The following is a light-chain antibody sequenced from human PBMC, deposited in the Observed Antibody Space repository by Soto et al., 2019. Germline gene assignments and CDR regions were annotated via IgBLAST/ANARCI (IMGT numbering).Light chain of an antibody. Sequence: EIVMTQSPATLSVSPGERATLSCRASQSVSSNVAWYQQKPGQAPRLLIYGASTRATGIPASFSGSWSGTEFTLTISSLQSEDFAVYYRQQYENWPRTFGQGT. CDR3: QQYENWPRT. J-gene: IGKJ1*01. CDR1: QSVSSN. V-gene: IGKV3-15*01. CDR2: GAS.